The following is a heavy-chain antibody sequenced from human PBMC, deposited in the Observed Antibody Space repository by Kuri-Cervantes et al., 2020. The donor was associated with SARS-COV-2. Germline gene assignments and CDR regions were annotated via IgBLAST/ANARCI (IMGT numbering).Heavy chain of an antibody. V-gene: IGHV4-61*01. CDR1: GDSVNNDNYY. Sequence: SETLSLTCSVSGDSVNNDNYYWGWIRQPPGKGLEWIGYIYYSGSTNYNPSLKSRVTISVDTSKNQFSLKLSSVTAADTAVYYCARQDIVVANSPFDYWGQGTLVTVSS. CDR2: IYYSGST. D-gene: IGHD2-2*01. J-gene: IGHJ4*02. CDR3: ARQDIVVANSPFDY.